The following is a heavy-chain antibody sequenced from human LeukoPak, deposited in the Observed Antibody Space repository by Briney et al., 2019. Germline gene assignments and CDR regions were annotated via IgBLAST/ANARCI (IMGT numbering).Heavy chain of an antibody. CDR3: AKVGEGYSWMPYYGMDV. V-gene: IGHV3-23*01. CDR2: ISGSGGST. Sequence: PGGSLRLSCAASGFTFSSYAISWVRQAPGKGLEWVSAISGSGGSTYYADSVKGRFTISRDNSKNTLYLQMNSLRAEDTAVYYCAKVGEGYSWMPYYGMDVXXXGXXXTVSS. J-gene: IGHJ6*01. D-gene: IGHD5-18*01. CDR1: GFTFSSYA.